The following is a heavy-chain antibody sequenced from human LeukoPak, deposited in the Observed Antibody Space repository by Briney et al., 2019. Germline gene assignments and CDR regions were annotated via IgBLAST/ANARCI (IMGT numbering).Heavy chain of an antibody. D-gene: IGHD6-19*01. Sequence: ASVKVSCKASGYTFTGYDINWVRQATGQGLEWMGWMNPNSGNTGYAQKFQGRVTMTRNTSISTAYMELSSLRSEDTAVYYCARVGVAVANFDYWGQGTLVTVSS. J-gene: IGHJ4*02. V-gene: IGHV1-8*01. CDR1: GYTFTGYD. CDR3: ARVGVAVANFDY. CDR2: MNPNSGNT.